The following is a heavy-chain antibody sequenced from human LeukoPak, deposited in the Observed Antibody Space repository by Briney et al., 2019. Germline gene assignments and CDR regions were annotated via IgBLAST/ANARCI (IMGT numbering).Heavy chain of an antibody. CDR2: INHSGST. CDR3: ARTLVVPAAGFDY. J-gene: IGHJ4*02. D-gene: IGHD2-2*01. Sequence: SETLSLTCAVYGGSFSGYYWSWIRQPPGKGLEWIGEINHSGSTNYNPSLKSRVTISVDTSKNQFSLKLSSVTAADTAVYYCARTLVVPAAGFDYWGQGTLVTVSS. V-gene: IGHV4-34*01. CDR1: GGSFSGYY.